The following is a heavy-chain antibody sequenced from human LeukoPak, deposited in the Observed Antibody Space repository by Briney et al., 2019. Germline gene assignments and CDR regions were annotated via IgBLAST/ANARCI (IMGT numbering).Heavy chain of an antibody. D-gene: IGHD3-22*01. Sequence: GGSLRLSCAASGFTFSSYGMHWVRQAPGKGLEWVAVIWYDGSNKYYADSVKGRFTISRDNSKNTLYLQMNSLRAEDTAVYYCARPTATYYYDSSGYYRTRNDAFDIWGQGTMVTVSS. CDR2: IWYDGSNK. CDR1: GFTFSSYG. V-gene: IGHV3-33*01. J-gene: IGHJ3*02. CDR3: ARPTATYYYDSSGYYRTRNDAFDI.